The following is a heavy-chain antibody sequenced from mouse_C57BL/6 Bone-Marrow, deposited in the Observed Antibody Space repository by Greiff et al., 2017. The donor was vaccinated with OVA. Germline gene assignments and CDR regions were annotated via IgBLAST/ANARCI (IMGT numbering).Heavy chain of an antibody. CDR3: ARSYYYGSSFGWCFDV. CDR1: GYTFTDYY. Sequence: EVQLQQSGPELVKPGASVKISCKASGYTFTDYYMNWVKQSHGKSLEWIGDINPNNGGTSYNQKFKGKATLTVDKSSSTAYMELRSLTSEDSAVYYCARSYYYGSSFGWCFDVWGTGTTVTVSS. J-gene: IGHJ1*03. D-gene: IGHD1-1*01. CDR2: INPNNGGT. V-gene: IGHV1-26*01.